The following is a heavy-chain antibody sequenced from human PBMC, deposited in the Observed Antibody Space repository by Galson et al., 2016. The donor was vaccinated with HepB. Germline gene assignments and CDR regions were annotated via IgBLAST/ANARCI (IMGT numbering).Heavy chain of an antibody. J-gene: IGHJ6*02. CDR3: ARRLGRDVANYHYYSLDV. D-gene: IGHD3-16*01. V-gene: IGHV4-59*11. CDR1: GASISAHY. Sequence: TLSLTCPVSGASISAHYWSWIRQPPGKGLEWIGYIYDSGSTNYDSSLNSRVTISRDTSKNQFSLKLTSVTAADTAVYYCARRLGRDVANYHYYSLDVWGQGTTVTVSS. CDR2: IYDSGST.